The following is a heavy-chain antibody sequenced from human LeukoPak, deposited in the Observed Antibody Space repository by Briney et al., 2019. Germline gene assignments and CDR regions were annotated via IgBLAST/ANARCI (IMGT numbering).Heavy chain of an antibody. CDR3: AHRGSSVRGFSGFDP. D-gene: IGHD3-22*01. CDR2: IYWDDDK. Sequence: SGPTLVKPTQTLTLTCTFSGFSLSTSGVGVGWIRQPPGKPLEWLALIYWDDDKRYSPSLKTRLTITKDTSKNQVVLTMTNMDPVDTATYYCAHRGSSVRGFSGFDPWGQGTLVTVSS. CDR1: GFSLSTSGVG. V-gene: IGHV2-5*02. J-gene: IGHJ5*02.